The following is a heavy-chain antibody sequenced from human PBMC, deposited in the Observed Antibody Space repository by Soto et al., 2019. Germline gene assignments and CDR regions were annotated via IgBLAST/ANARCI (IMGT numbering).Heavy chain of an antibody. CDR3: ARQIYESDKGPNCQYYFDS. V-gene: IGHV5-10-1*01. Sequence: PGESLKISCKGSGYSFAGYWITWVRQKPGKGLEWMGRIDPSDSQTYYSPSFRGHVTISATKSITTVFLQWSSLRASDTAMYYCARQIYESDKGPNCQYYFDSCGQGTTVTVYS. CDR2: IDPSDSQT. J-gene: IGHJ4*02. CDR1: GYSFAGYW. D-gene: IGHD5-12*01.